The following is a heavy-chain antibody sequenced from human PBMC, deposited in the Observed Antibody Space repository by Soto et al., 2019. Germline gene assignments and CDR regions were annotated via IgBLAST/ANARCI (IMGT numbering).Heavy chain of an antibody. CDR3: ARAHDFWGGRQQPIDS. J-gene: IGHJ4*02. CDR1: GGSFRGLY. V-gene: IGHV4-34*01. CDR2: INHVGIT. D-gene: IGHD3-3*01. Sequence: TEPPSLRWTVSGGSFRGLYWSWIRKSPGKGLEWLGDINHVGITNYNPSLKSRVSIPVDTSKSQFSLKLSSVTAADTAVYYCARAHDFWGGRQQPIDSWGQGILVTVSS.